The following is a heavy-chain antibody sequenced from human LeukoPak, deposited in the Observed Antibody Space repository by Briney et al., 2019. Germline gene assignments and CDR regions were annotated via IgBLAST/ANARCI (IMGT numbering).Heavy chain of an antibody. CDR1: GGSFSGYY. CDR2: INHSGST. Sequence: SETLSLTCAVYGGSFSGYYWSWIRQPPGKGLEWIGEINHSGSTNYNPSLKSRVTISVDTSKNQFSLKLSSVTAADTAVYYCASPGERYRSSTSCRNAFDIWGQGKMVTVSS. J-gene: IGHJ3*02. V-gene: IGHV4-34*01. D-gene: IGHD2-2*01. CDR3: ASPGERYRSSTSCRNAFDI.